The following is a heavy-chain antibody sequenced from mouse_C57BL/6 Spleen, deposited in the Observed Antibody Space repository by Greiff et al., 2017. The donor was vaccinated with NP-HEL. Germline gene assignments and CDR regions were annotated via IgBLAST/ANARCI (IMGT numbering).Heavy chain of an antibody. J-gene: IGHJ4*01. CDR3: ARGYYYGSSYDYAMDY. CDR1: GYTFTSYG. D-gene: IGHD1-1*01. CDR2: LYPRSGNT. V-gene: IGHV1-81*01. Sequence: QVQLQQSGAELARPGASVKLSCKASGYTFTSYGISWVKQRTGQGLEWIGELYPRSGNTYYNEKFKGKATLTADKSSSTAYMQLSSLTSEDSAVYYGARGYYYGSSYDYAMDYWGQGTSVTVSS.